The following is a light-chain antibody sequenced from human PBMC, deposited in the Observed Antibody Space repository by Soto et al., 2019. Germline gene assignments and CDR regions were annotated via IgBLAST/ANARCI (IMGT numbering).Light chain of an antibody. CDR3: SSYTSNSAVV. Sequence: QSVLTQPPSVSAAPGQTVTISCAGSSSNIGSNYVSWYQQHPGKAPKLMIYEVNNRPSGVSNRFSGSQSGNTASLTISGLQAEDEADYYCSSYTSNSAVVFGGGTQLTVL. V-gene: IGLV2-14*01. CDR1: SSNIGSNY. CDR2: EVN. J-gene: IGLJ2*01.